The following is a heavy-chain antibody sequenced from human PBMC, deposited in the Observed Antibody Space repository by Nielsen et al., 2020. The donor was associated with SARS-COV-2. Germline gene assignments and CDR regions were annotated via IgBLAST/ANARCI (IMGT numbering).Heavy chain of an antibody. D-gene: IGHD3-3*01. J-gene: IGHJ2*01. V-gene: IGHV3-23*03. CDR1: GFTFTTYA. CDR3: ARDPEGLFWYFDL. CDR2: LYSGGTT. Sequence: GGSLRLSCAASGFTFTTYAMSWVRQAPGKGLEWVSVLYSGGTTYHADSVKGRFTISRDNSKNTLYLQMNSLRAEDTAVYYCARDPEGLFWYFDLWGRGTLVTVSS.